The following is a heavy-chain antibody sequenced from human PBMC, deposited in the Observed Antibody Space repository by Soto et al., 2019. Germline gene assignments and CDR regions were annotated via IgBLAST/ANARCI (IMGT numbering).Heavy chain of an antibody. CDR1: GGSFSGYY. D-gene: IGHD6-13*01. Sequence: QVQLQQWGAGLLKPSETLSLTCAVYGGSFSGYYWSWIRQPPGKGLEWIGEINHSGSTNYNPSLKSRVTISVDTSKNQFSLKMRSVAAADTAVYYCAREPIAARRGYPGIAAAGYFDYWGQGTLVTVSS. J-gene: IGHJ4*02. CDR3: AREPIAARRGYPGIAAAGYFDY. V-gene: IGHV4-34*01. CDR2: INHSGST.